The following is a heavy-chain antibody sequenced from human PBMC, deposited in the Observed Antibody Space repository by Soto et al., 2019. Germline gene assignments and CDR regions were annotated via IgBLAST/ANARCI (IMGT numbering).Heavy chain of an antibody. J-gene: IGHJ4*02. Sequence: GESLKISCNGSGYSFTSYWICWVRQMPWKGLEWMGIIYPGDSDTRYSPSFQGQVTISADKSISTAYLQWSSLKASDTAMYYCARQKGDGSGREHTFSFDYWGQGTLVTVSS. D-gene: IGHD3-10*01. CDR2: IYPGDSDT. CDR1: GYSFTSYW. CDR3: ARQKGDGSGREHTFSFDY. V-gene: IGHV5-51*01.